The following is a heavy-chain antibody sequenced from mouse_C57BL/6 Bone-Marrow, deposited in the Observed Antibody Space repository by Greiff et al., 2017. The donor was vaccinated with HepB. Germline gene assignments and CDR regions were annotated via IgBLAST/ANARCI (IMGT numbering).Heavy chain of an antibody. CDR2: ISSGSSTI. D-gene: IGHD1-1*01. V-gene: IGHV5-17*01. Sequence: EVQLQESGGGLVKPGGSLKLSCAASGFTFSDYGMHWVRQAPEKGLEWVAYISSGSSTIYYADTVKGRFTISRDNAKNTLFLQMTSLRSEDTAMYSCARFHYYGSRDHYFDYWGQGTTLTVSS. CDR3: ARFHYYGSRDHYFDY. CDR1: GFTFSDYG. J-gene: IGHJ2*01.